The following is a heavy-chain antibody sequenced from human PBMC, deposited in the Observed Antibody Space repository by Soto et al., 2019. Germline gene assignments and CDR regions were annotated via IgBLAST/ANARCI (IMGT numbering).Heavy chain of an antibody. V-gene: IGHV1-69*01. CDR2: IFPKFGTT. D-gene: IGHD3-3*01. CDR3: EAGMTFWKLSVV. J-gene: IGHJ6*02. Sequence: QVQLVQSGAEVKKPGSSVKVSCKASGDTDTNYVISWVRQAPGQGLEWMGGIFPKFGTTYSAQKLQDRLTITADESSANGLLQTSHPGLGDPGVYYLEAGMTFWKLSVVWGQGDTVNVSS. CDR1: GDTDTNYV.